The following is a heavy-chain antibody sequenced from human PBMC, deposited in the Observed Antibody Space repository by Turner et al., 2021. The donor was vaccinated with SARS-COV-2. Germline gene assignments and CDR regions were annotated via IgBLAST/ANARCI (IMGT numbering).Heavy chain of an antibody. Sequence: HVQRVPAGAAANRVGGSVKLSCEISGYTLSELSMYWVQQSPGKGLEWLGGVDPKDGETIYAHNVQGRVTMTENTSTDTAYMELSSLRSQDTAVYFCAKGSQLRVNWFDAWGQGTLVTVSS. CDR2: VDPKDGET. CDR1: GYTLSELS. J-gene: IGHJ5*02. CDR3: AKGSQLRVNWFDA. D-gene: IGHD2-2*01. V-gene: IGHV1-24*01.